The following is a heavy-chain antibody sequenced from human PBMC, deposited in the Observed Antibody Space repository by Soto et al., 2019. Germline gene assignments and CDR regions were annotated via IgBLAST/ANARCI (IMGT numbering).Heavy chain of an antibody. J-gene: IGHJ4*02. D-gene: IGHD2-2*02. CDR1: GSRFSNYV. CDR3: AREGRGKKAGYNGLVSLGY. V-gene: IGHV1-69*06. Sequence: QVQLVQSGAEVKTPGSSLKVSCTVSGSRFSNYVISWVRQAPGHGLEWLGRIIPIFNTTQYAQKLKGRVTITADKSKNTASLELSSLRSDDTAVYYYAREGRGKKAGYNGLVSLGYWGQGTLVNVAS. CDR2: IIPIFNTT.